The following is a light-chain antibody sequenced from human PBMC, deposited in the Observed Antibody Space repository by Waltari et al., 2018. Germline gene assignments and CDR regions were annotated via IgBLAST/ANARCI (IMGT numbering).Light chain of an antibody. CDR3: GSYPSSNTVI. CDR2: DVS. V-gene: IGLV2-14*01. J-gene: IGLJ2*01. Sequence: QSALTQPASVSGSPGQSITISCTGTSSDVGGYNYVSWYQQYPGKVPKLMIYDVSKWPSGVSNRCSGSKSGNTASLTISGLQAEDEADYYCGSYPSSNTVIFGGGTKLTVL. CDR1: SSDVGGYNY.